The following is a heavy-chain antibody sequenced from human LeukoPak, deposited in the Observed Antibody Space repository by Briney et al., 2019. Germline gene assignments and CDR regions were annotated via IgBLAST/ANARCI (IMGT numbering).Heavy chain of an antibody. Sequence: PGPTLVKPTQTLTLTCTFSGFSLSTTGGGVGWIRQPPGKALEWLALIYWDDDRRYSPSLKSRLTITKDTSKNQVVLTMTNMDPVDTATYYCAHSSTMVRGVIAFDIWGQGTMVTVSS. J-gene: IGHJ3*02. D-gene: IGHD3-10*01. CDR3: AHSSTMVRGVIAFDI. V-gene: IGHV2-5*02. CDR1: GFSLSTTGGG. CDR2: IYWDDDR.